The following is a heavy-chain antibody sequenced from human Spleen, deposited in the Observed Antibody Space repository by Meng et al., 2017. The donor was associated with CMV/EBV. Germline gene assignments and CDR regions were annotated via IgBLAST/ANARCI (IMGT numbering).Heavy chain of an antibody. D-gene: IGHD2-2*02. Sequence: SVKVSCKASVGTFNSYVISWVRQGPGQGLEWMGGIIPIFGTVNYAQKFQGRVTITTDESTSTTYMELSSLRSEDTAVYFCARGGGYCSSSNCYRWAFDIWGRGTMVTVSS. J-gene: IGHJ3*02. CDR3: ARGGGYCSSSNCYRWAFDI. CDR1: VGTFNSYV. V-gene: IGHV1-69*05. CDR2: IIPIFGTV.